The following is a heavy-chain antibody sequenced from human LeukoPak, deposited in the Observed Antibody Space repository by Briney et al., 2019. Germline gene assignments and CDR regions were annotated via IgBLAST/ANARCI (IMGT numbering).Heavy chain of an antibody. CDR1: GGSLSGYH. V-gene: IGHV4-34*01. CDR3: ARGTVVAAISWFDP. CDR2: INHRGST. J-gene: IGHJ5*02. D-gene: IGHD2-15*01. Sequence: SETLSLTCGVYGGSLSGYHWSWIRQPPGKGLEWIGEINHRGSTNYNPSLKGRVIISVDTSKNQFSLRLTSVTAADTAVYYCARGTVVAAISWFDPWGQGTLVTVSS.